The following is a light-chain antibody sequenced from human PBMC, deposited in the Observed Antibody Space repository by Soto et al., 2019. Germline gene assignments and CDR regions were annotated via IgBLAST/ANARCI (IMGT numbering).Light chain of an antibody. CDR1: SSDVGGYNY. V-gene: IGLV2-14*01. CDR3: CSYRSINSAV. CDR2: EIS. Sequence: QSALTQPASVSGSPGQSITISCTGSSSDVGGYNYVSWYQQHPGTAPKLLIYEISNRPSGVSNRFSGSKSANTASLTISGLHAEDEADYYCCSYRSINSAVFGGGTKVTVL. J-gene: IGLJ2*01.